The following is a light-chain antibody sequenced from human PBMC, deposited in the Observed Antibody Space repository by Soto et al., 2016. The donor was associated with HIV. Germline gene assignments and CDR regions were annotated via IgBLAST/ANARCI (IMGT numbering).Light chain of an antibody. CDR2: TAS. CDR3: QQYNSYLT. J-gene: IGKJ4*01. V-gene: IGKV1-27*01. Sequence: DIQVTQSPSSLSASVGDRVTITCRASQDITTYLAWYQQKPGKVPKLLIYTASTLQSGVPSRFSGSGSGTDFTLTISSLQPEDVATXYCQQYNSYLTFGGGTK. CDR1: QDITTY.